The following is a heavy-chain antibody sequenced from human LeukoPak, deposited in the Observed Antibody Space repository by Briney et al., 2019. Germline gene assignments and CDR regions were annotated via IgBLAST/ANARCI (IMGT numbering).Heavy chain of an antibody. V-gene: IGHV3-21*01. CDR2: ISSSSSYI. D-gene: IGHD6-13*01. J-gene: IGHJ4*02. CDR1: GFTFSSYS. CDR3: AREREQQLAFDY. Sequence: GGSLRLSCAASGFTFSSYSMNWVRQAPGKGPEWVSSISSSSSYIYYADSVKGRFTISRDNAKNSLYLQMNSLRAEDTAVYYCAREREQQLAFDYWGQGTLVTVSS.